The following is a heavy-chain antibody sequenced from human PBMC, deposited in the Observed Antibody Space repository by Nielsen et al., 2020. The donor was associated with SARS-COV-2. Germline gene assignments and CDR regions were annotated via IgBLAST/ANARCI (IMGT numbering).Heavy chain of an antibody. J-gene: IGHJ6*02. D-gene: IGHD4-23*01. CDR2: ISSSSSYI. CDR3: AKITVDKSYYYYGMDV. CDR1: GFTFSSYS. V-gene: IGHV3-21*01. Sequence: GESLKISCAASGFTFSSYSMNWVRQAPGKGLEWVSSISSSSSYIYYADSVKGRFTISRDNAKNPLYLQMNSLRAEDTAVYYCAKITVDKSYYYYGMDVWGQGTTVTVSS.